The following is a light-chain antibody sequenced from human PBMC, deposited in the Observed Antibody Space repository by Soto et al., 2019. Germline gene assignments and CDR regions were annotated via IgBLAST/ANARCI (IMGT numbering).Light chain of an antibody. Sequence: DIQVTQSPSTLSASVGDRATITGRASQSISSWLAWYQQKPGKAHKPLIYDASSLQRGVPSRFSGSGSGKEFPLTISSLQPDDFATYSCQQYNSYSPTFGQGTKVDIK. CDR1: QSISSW. CDR3: QQYNSYSPT. V-gene: IGKV1-5*01. J-gene: IGKJ1*01. CDR2: DAS.